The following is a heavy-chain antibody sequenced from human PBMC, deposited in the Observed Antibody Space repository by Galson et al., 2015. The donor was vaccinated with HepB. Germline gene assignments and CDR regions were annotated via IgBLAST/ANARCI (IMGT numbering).Heavy chain of an antibody. V-gene: IGHV3-11*06. CDR3: ARDTRYSSGWPKPFDY. CDR2: ISRSSSYT. CDR1: GFTFSDYY. D-gene: IGHD6-19*01. Sequence: SLRLSCAASGFTFSDYYMSWIRQAPGKGLEWVSYISRSSSYTNYADSVKGRFTISRDNAKNSLYLQMNSLRAEDTAVYYCARDTRYSSGWPKPFDYWGQGTLVTVSS. J-gene: IGHJ4*02.